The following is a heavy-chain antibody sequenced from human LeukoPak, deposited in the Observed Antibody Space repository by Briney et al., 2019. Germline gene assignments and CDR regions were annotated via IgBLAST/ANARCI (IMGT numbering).Heavy chain of an antibody. V-gene: IGHV3-30-3*01. CDR2: ISYDGSNK. Sequence: TGGSLRLSCAASGFTFSSYAMHWVRQAPGKGLEWVAVISYDGSNKYYADSVKGRFTISRDNSKNTLYLQMNGLRAEDTAVYYCANGGGSYPFDYWGQGTLVTVSS. CDR1: GFTFSSYA. J-gene: IGHJ4*02. CDR3: ANGGGSYPFDY. D-gene: IGHD1-26*01.